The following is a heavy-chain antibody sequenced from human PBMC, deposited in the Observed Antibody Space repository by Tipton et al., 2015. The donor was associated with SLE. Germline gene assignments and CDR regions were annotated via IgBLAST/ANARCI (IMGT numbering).Heavy chain of an antibody. J-gene: IGHJ3*02. CDR1: GGSISSGDYY. CDR2: IYYSGST. V-gene: IGHV4-61*08. Sequence: LRLSCTVSGGSISSGDYYWSWIRQPPGKGLEWIGYIYYSGSTNYNPSLKSRVTISVDTSKNQFSLKLSSVTAADTAVYYCARSKQQLVLRAFDIWGQGTMVTVSS. CDR3: ARSKQQLVLRAFDI. D-gene: IGHD6-13*01.